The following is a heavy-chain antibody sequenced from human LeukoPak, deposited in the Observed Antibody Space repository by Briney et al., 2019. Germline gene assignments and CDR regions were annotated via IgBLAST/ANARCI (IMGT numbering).Heavy chain of an antibody. CDR2: ISWNSGSI. V-gene: IGHV3-9*01. Sequence: GGSLRLSCAASGFTFDDYAMHWVRHAPGKGLEWVSGISWNSGSIGYADSVKGRLTISRDNAKNSLYLQMNSLRAEDTALYYCAKDIGINWGQGTLVTVSS. CDR1: GFTFDDYA. CDR3: AKDIGIN. D-gene: IGHD2-15*01. J-gene: IGHJ4*02.